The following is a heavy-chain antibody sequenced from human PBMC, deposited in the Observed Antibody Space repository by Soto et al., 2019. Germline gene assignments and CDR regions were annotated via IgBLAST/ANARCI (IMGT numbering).Heavy chain of an antibody. D-gene: IGHD6-19*01. V-gene: IGHV4-59*08. CDR2: IFYSGST. CDR3: ARRYSSGFDY. J-gene: IGHJ4*02. Sequence: QVQLQESGPGLVKPSETLSLTCTVSGGSISSYYWSWIRQPPGKGLEWIGYIFYSGSTNYNPSLMSRVTIPVAPSTNQFSLKLSSVTAADTAVYYCARRYSSGFDYWGQGTLVTVSS. CDR1: GGSISSYY.